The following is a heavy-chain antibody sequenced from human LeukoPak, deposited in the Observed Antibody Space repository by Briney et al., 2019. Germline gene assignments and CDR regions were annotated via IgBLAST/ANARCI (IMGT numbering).Heavy chain of an antibody. V-gene: IGHV3-15*01. CDR1: GFTFSNAW. J-gene: IGHJ3*02. CDR2: IKSKTDGGTT. Sequence: GGSLRLSCAASGFTFSNAWMSWVRQAPGKGLEWVGRIKSKTDGGTTDYAAPVKGRFTISRDDSKNTLYLQMNSLKTEDTAAYYCTTDLTTVDAFDIWGQGTMVTVSS. CDR3: TTDLTTVDAFDI. D-gene: IGHD4-17*01.